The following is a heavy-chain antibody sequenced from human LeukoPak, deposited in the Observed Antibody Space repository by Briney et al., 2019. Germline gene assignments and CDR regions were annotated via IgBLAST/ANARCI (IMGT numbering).Heavy chain of an antibody. D-gene: IGHD1-1*01. J-gene: IGHJ5*02. CDR1: GGSISSYY. V-gene: IGHV4-59*08. CDR2: IYYSGST. Sequence: KPSETLSLTCTVSGGSISSYYWSWIRQPPGKGLEWIGYIYYSGSTNCNPSLKSRVTISVDTSKNQFSLKLSSVTAADTAVDYCARRHWNDGGNWFDPWGQGTLVTVSS. CDR3: ARRHWNDGGNWFDP.